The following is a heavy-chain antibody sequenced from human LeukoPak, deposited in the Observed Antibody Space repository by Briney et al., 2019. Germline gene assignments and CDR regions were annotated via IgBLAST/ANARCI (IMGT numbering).Heavy chain of an antibody. D-gene: IGHD5-18*01. CDR1: GFTFPNFA. V-gene: IGHV3-23*01. J-gene: IGHJ3*02. CDR3: AKALGYRYGPNDAFDI. CDR2: ISGSGGNT. Sequence: PGGSLRLSCAASGFTFPNFAMSWVRQAPGKGLEWVSAISGSGGNTYYADAVKGRFTISRDNSKNTVYLQMNSLSAEDTAEYYCAKALGYRYGPNDAFDIWGQGTMVTVSS.